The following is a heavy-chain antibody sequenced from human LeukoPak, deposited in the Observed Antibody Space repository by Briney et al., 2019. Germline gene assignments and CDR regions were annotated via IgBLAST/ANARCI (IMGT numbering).Heavy chain of an antibody. CDR1: GFTFSSYA. J-gene: IGHJ3*02. Sequence: GGSLRLSCAASGFTFSSYAMSWVRQAPGKGLEWVSAISGSGGSTYYADSVKGRFTISRDNSKNTLYLQMNSLRAEDTAVYYCAKALLLWFGELDPPDAFDIWGQGTMVTVPS. V-gene: IGHV3-23*01. CDR2: ISGSGGST. D-gene: IGHD3-10*01. CDR3: AKALLLWFGELDPPDAFDI.